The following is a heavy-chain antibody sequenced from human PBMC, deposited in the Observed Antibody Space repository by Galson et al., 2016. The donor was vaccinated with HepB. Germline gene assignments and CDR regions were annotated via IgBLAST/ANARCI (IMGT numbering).Heavy chain of an antibody. D-gene: IGHD3-16*01. Sequence: SVKVSCKASGYTFTSYYIHWVRQAPGQGLEWMGMITPTGGSTIYAQKFQGRVTVTRDTSTSTVYVALSSLRSEDTAVYYCARGGWGEPTDYWGQGTLVTVSS. J-gene: IGHJ4*02. CDR1: GYTFTSYY. CDR3: ARGGWGEPTDY. CDR2: ITPTGGST. V-gene: IGHV1-46*01.